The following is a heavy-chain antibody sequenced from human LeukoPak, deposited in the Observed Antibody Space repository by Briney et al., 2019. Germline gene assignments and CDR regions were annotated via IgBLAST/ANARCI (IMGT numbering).Heavy chain of an antibody. CDR3: ATMRGIYYFDY. V-gene: IGHV1-69*06. Sequence: SVKVSCKASGGTFSSYAISWVRQAPGQGLEWMGGIIPIFGTANYAQKFQGRVTITADKSTSTAYMELRSLRSDDTAVYYCATMRGIYYFDYWGQGTLVTVSS. CDR1: GGTFSSYA. D-gene: IGHD3-3*01. CDR2: IIPIFGTA. J-gene: IGHJ4*02.